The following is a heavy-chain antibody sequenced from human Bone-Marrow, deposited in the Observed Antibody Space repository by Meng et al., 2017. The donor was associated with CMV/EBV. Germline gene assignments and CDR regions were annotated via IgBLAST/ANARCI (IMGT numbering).Heavy chain of an antibody. Sequence: VGSLSLSCAASGFTFSMYDMHWVRQVPGKGLEWVSSIGTLGDTYCPNSVRGRFTISRENAKNSLFLQMNNLRVGDTAVYYFVRGLQAYCKRTSCPFDSWGQGTLVTVSS. CDR2: IGTLGDT. CDR1: GFTFSMYD. V-gene: IGHV3-13*01. J-gene: IGHJ4*02. CDR3: VRGLQAYCKRTSCPFDS. D-gene: IGHD2-2*01.